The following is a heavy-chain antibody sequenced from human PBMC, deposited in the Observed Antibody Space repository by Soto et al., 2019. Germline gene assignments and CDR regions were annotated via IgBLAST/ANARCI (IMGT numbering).Heavy chain of an antibody. CDR2: INHSGST. J-gene: IGHJ6*02. Sequence: PSETLSLTCAVYGGSFSGYYWTWIRQPPGTGLEWIGEINHSGSTNYNPSLKSRVTISVDTSKNQFSLKLSSVTAADTAVYYCARGLLLWFGDPGMDVWGQGTTVT. CDR1: GGSFSGYY. V-gene: IGHV4-34*01. D-gene: IGHD3-10*01. CDR3: ARGLLLWFGDPGMDV.